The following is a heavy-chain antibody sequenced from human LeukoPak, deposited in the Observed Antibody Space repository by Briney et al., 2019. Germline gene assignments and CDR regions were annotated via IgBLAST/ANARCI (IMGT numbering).Heavy chain of an antibody. CDR1: GFTFSDYY. J-gene: IGHJ4*02. Sequence: GGSLRLSCAASGFTFSDYYMSWIRQAPGKGLEWVSYISSSGSTIYYADSVKGRFTISRDNAKNSLYLQMNILRAEDAAGYYCSRAAPHQPYDSSGYVIDYWGQGTLVTVSS. D-gene: IGHD3-22*01. V-gene: IGHV3-11*01. CDR3: SRAAPHQPYDSSGYVIDY. CDR2: ISSSGSTI.